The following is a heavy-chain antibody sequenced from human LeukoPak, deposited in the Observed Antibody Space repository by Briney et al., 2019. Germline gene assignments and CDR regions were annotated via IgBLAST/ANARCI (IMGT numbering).Heavy chain of an antibody. CDR2: IKSKTDGGTT. CDR3: TTPRITGTTWFDP. V-gene: IGHV3-15*01. J-gene: IGHJ5*02. Sequence: GGSLRLSCAASGFTFSNAWMGWVRQAPGKGLEWVGRIKSKTDGGTTDYAAPVKGRFTISRDDSKNTLYLQMNSLKTEDTAVYYCTTPRITGTTWFDPWGQGTLVTVSS. D-gene: IGHD1-7*01. CDR1: GFTFSNAW.